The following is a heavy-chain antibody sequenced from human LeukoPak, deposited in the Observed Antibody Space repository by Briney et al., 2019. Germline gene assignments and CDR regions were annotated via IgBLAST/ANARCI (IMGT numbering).Heavy chain of an antibody. D-gene: IGHD5-12*01. Sequence: PGGSLRLSCAASGFTFSSYGMHWVRQAPGKGLEWVAFIRYDGSNKYYADSVKGRFTISRDNSKNTLYLQMSSLRAEDTAVYYCANFRGYSGYGGLFDYWGQGTLVTVSS. CDR1: GFTFSSYG. CDR2: IRYDGSNK. J-gene: IGHJ4*02. CDR3: ANFRGYSGYGGLFDY. V-gene: IGHV3-30*02.